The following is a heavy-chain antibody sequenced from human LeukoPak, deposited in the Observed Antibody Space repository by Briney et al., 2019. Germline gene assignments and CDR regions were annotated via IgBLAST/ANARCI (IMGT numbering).Heavy chain of an antibody. CDR1: GFTFSNYW. CDR3: VSTATFDY. V-gene: IGHV3-7*03. J-gene: IGHJ4*02. D-gene: IGHD5-12*01. CDR2: IKQDGSER. Sequence: PGGSLRLSCAASGFTFSNYWMSWVRQAPGKGLEWVANIKQDGSERYYVDSVKGRFTISRDNAKNLLSLEMNSLRVEDTAIYYCVSTATFDYWAQGTLVTVSS.